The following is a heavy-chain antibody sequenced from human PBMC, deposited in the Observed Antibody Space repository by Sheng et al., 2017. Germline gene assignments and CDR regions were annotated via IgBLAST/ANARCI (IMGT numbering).Heavy chain of an antibody. CDR2: IGGSGLSI. J-gene: IGHJ4*02. CDR3: AKHRSGYISPLDY. CDR1: GFSFSSYA. V-gene: IGHV3-23*01. D-gene: IGHD5-12*01. Sequence: EVQMLESGGGLVQPGGSLRLSCTASGFSFSSYAITWVRQAPGKGLEWVSGIGGSGLSIYDADSVKGRFTISRDNFNSTLYLQMNSLRAEDTAVYYCAKHRSGYISPLDYWGQGT.